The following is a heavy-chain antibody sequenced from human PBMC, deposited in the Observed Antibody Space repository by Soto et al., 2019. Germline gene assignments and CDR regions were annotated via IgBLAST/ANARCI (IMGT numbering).Heavy chain of an antibody. CDR1: GYTFSNYG. CDR2: ISGYNGNT. D-gene: IGHD5-12*01. J-gene: IGHJ5*02. CDR3: ARKSSGSSGFHP. Sequence: QVQLVQSGAEVKKPGASVKVSCKASGYTFSNYGISWVRQAPGQGLEWMGWISGYNGNTNYAQNLQGRVTMTADPSTSQAYMSLRSLRADDPAVYFCARKSSGSSGFHPWGQGTLVT. V-gene: IGHV1-18*01.